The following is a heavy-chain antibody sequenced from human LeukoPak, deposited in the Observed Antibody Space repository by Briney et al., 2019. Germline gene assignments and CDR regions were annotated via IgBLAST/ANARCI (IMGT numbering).Heavy chain of an antibody. CDR3: ARGRPTYYDFWSGYSY. CDR1: GYTFTSYD. Sequence: ASVKVSRKASGYTFTSYDINWVRQATGQGLEWMGWMNPNSGNTGYAQKFQGRVTMTRNTSISTAYMELSSLRSEDTAVYYCARGRPTYYDFWSGYSYWGQGTLVTVSS. V-gene: IGHV1-8*01. J-gene: IGHJ4*02. D-gene: IGHD3-3*01. CDR2: MNPNSGNT.